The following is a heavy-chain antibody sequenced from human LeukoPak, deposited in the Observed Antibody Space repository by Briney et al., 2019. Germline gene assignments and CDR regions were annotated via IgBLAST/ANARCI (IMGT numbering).Heavy chain of an antibody. CDR3: ARALRYFAY. J-gene: IGHJ4*02. CDR2: IFYSGTT. CDR1: GGSISSSSQY. Sequence: PSETLSLTCTVSGGSISSSSQYWGWIRQPPGKGLEWIGTIFYSGTTYYSPSLKSRVTISVDTSKNQFSLKLSSVTAADTAMYCCARALRYFAYWGQGTLVTVSS. V-gene: IGHV4-39*01. D-gene: IGHD3-9*01.